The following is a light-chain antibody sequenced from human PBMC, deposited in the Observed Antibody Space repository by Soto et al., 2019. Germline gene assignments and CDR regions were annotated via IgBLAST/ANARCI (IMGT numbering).Light chain of an antibody. V-gene: IGLV2-14*01. CDR2: DVS. Sequence: QSVLTQPASVSGSPGQSITISCTGTSSDVGGYNYVSWYQQHPAKAPKLMIYDVSNRPSGVSNRFSGSKSGNTASLTISGLQAEDEADYYCGSYTSSTTWVFGGGTKVTVL. CDR1: SSDVGGYNY. J-gene: IGLJ3*02. CDR3: GSYTSSTTWV.